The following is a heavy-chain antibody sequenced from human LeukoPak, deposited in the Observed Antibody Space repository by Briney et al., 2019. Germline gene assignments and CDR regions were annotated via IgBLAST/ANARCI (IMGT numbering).Heavy chain of an antibody. CDR1: GFTFDDYA. CDR2: ISWNSGSI. D-gene: IGHD3-22*01. J-gene: IGHJ5*02. V-gene: IGHV3-9*01. CDR3: AKGKYYYDSSGYLWFDP. Sequence: GGSLRLSCAASGFTFDDYAMHWVRQAPGKGLEWVSGISWNSGSIGYADSVKGRFTISRDNAKDSLYLQMNSLRAEDTALYYCAKGKYYYDSSGYLWFDPWGQGTLVTVSS.